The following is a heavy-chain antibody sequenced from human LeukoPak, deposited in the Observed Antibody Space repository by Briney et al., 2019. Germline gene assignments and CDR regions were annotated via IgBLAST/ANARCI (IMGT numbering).Heavy chain of an antibody. Sequence: ASVKVSCKASGYTFSNSGLSWVRQAPGQGLEWMGWINAYDGNRNYAQKFQGRVTMTTDTSTSTASMELRSLTSDDTAVYYCARESLVRLTSGFDIWGQGTMVTVSS. D-gene: IGHD3-10*01. CDR1: GYTFSNSG. CDR3: ARESLVRLTSGFDI. CDR2: INAYDGNR. V-gene: IGHV1-18*01. J-gene: IGHJ3*02.